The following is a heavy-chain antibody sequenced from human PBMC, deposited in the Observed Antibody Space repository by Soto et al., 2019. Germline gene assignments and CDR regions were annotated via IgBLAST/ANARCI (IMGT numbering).Heavy chain of an antibody. CDR2: ISGSGGST. J-gene: IGHJ6*03. Sequence: GGSLRLSCAASGFTFSSYAMSWVRQAPGKGLEWVSAISGSGGSTYYADSVKGRFTISRDNSKNTLYLQMNSLRAEDTAVYYCAKDPKIDNDYGDPRLDYYYYMDVWGKGTTVTVSS. CDR1: GFTFSSYA. D-gene: IGHD4-17*01. CDR3: AKDPKIDNDYGDPRLDYYYYMDV. V-gene: IGHV3-23*01.